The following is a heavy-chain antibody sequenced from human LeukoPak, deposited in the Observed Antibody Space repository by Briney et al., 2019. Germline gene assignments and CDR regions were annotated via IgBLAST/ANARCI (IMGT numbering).Heavy chain of an antibody. CDR2: IWYDGSNK. V-gene: IGHV3-33*03. D-gene: IGHD4-23*01. CDR3: ARSRWCDY. Sequence: GGSLRLSCAASGFTFSGYGMHWVRQAPGKGLEWVAIIWYDGSNKYFADSAKGRFTISRDNAKNSLYLQMSSLRAEDTAVYYCARSRWCDYWGQGTLVTVSS. J-gene: IGHJ4*02. CDR1: GFTFSGYG.